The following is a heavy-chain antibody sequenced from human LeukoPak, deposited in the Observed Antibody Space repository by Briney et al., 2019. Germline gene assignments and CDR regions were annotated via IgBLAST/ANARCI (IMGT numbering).Heavy chain of an antibody. CDR3: ARDWGYGSGTYYID. CDR2: IYSGGST. V-gene: IGHV3-66*02. D-gene: IGHD3-10*01. Sequence: PGGSLRLSCAASGFTVSSNYMSWVRQAPGKGLEWVSVIYSGGSTYYADSVKGRFTISRDNSKNTLYLQMNSLRAEDTAVYYCARDWGYGSGTYYIDWGQGTLVTVSS. CDR1: GFTVSSNY. J-gene: IGHJ4*02.